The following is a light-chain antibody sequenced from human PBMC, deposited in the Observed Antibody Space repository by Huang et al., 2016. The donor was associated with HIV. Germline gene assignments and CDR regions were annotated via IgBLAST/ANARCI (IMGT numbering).Light chain of an antibody. CDR1: QDIDNY. V-gene: IGKV1-17*03. Sequence: DIQMTQSPSAMSASVGDRVTITCRASQDIDNYLAWFQQKPGKVPERLIFATSKLQSGVPSRFSGSGSGTEFTLTISSLQPEDSATYFCLQHNIYPFTFGGGTKVEIK. J-gene: IGKJ4*01. CDR2: ATS. CDR3: LQHNIYPFT.